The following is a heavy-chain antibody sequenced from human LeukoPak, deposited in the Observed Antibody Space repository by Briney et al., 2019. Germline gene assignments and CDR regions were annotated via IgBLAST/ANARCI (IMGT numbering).Heavy chain of an antibody. CDR3: ARDRAGYFYAMDV. CDR1: GFTFGDYA. Sequence: GGSLRLSCAAPGFTFGDYAMHWVRQAPGKGLEWVSGINWKSNNIGYADSVKGRFTISRDNAKNSLYLQMNSLRTEDTALYYCARDRAGYFYAMDVWGQGTSVTVSS. CDR2: INWKSNNI. J-gene: IGHJ6*02. D-gene: IGHD6-13*01. V-gene: IGHV3-9*01.